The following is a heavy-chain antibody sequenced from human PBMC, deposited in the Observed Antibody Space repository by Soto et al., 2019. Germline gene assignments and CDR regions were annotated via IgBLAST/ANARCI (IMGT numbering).Heavy chain of an antibody. J-gene: IGHJ1*01. Sequence: QVQLVESGGGVVQPGRSLRLSCAASGFTFSSYAMHWVRQAPGKGLEWVAVISYDGSNKYYADSVKGRFTISRDNSKNTLYLQMNSLRAEDTAVYYCARDVTVGGSSGGSEYFQHWGQGTLVTVSS. D-gene: IGHD6-19*01. CDR3: ARDVTVGGSSGGSEYFQH. CDR2: ISYDGSNK. V-gene: IGHV3-30-3*01. CDR1: GFTFSSYA.